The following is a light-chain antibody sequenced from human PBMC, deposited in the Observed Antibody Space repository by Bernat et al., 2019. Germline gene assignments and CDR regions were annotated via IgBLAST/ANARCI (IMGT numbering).Light chain of an antibody. CDR3: QQCYSSLLLT. CDR2: AAE. Sequence: DIQMTQSPSSLSASVGDRVTITRRASQNIDTYLNWYQQHPGKAPKLLIFAAETLESGVPSRFRGRGSGTDFTLTIRSLQPEDSATYYCQQCYSSLLLTFGGGTKVE. CDR1: QNIDTY. V-gene: IGKV1-39*01. J-gene: IGKJ4*01.